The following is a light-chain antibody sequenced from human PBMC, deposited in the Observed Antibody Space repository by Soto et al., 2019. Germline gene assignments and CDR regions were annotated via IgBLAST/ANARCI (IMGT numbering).Light chain of an antibody. V-gene: IGLV2-14*01. CDR2: EVS. Sequence: SALTQPASVTGTAGQSITISGTTSNIDVDAYKYISWYRQHPGDAPKIIIYEVSNRPSGISNRFSGSKSGNTASLTISGLQTEDDAEYFCSTCTDQTYIFGSGTKVTVL. J-gene: IGLJ1*01. CDR1: NIDVDAYKY. CDR3: STCTDQTYI.